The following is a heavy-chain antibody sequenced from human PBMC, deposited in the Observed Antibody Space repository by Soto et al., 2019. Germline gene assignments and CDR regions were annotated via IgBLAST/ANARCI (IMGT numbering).Heavy chain of an antibody. CDR3: ARRARPDFYYMDV. D-gene: IGHD6-6*01. J-gene: IGHJ6*03. V-gene: IGHV3-64*01. CDR1: GFTLSGYA. CDR2: ISSNGVGT. Sequence: EVQLAESGGGLAQPGGSLRLSCVASGFTLSGYAMDWVRQAPGKGLVYVSGISSNGVGTYYANSVQGRFTISRDNSKNTVYLQMGSLRPEDMAVYYCARRARPDFYYMDVWGKGTTVTVSS.